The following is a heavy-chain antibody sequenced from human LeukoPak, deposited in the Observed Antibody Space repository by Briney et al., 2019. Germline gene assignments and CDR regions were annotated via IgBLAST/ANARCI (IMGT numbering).Heavy chain of an antibody. CDR2: ISVDGSAT. J-gene: IGHJ4*02. CDR3: ARDFGY. Sequence: PGGSLRLSCAACGFTFHNYAMNWLRQTPDRGLFWVAAISVDGSATNYADSVKGRFTISRDNSKNTLFLQMNNLRPDDTAVYYCARDFGYWGQGTLVTVSS. CDR1: GFTFHNYA. V-gene: IGHV3-30*03.